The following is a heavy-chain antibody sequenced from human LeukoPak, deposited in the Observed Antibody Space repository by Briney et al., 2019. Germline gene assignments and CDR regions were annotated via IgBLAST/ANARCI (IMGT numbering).Heavy chain of an antibody. CDR3: ARGRVTVTTSSSYFDY. V-gene: IGHV4-59*12. J-gene: IGHJ4*02. Sequence: SETLSLTCTVSGGSISSYYWSWIRQPPGKGLEWIGYIYYSGSTNYNPSLKSRVTISVDTSKNQFSLKLSSVTAADTAVYYCARGRVTVTTSSSYFDYWGQGTLVTVSS. CDR1: GGSISSYY. D-gene: IGHD4-4*01. CDR2: IYYSGST.